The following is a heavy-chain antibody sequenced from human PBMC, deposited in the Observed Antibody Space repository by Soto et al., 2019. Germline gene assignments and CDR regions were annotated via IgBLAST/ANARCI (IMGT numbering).Heavy chain of an antibody. Sequence: ASVKVSCKASGYTFTSYAMHWVRQAPGQGLEWMGIINPSGGSTSYAQKFQGRVTMTRDTSTSTVYMELSSLRSEDTAVYYCARDWAENYKTLYFDYWGQGTPVTVSS. J-gene: IGHJ4*02. CDR3: ARDWAENYKTLYFDY. D-gene: IGHD1-7*01. V-gene: IGHV1-46*01. CDR1: GYTFTSYA. CDR2: INPSGGST.